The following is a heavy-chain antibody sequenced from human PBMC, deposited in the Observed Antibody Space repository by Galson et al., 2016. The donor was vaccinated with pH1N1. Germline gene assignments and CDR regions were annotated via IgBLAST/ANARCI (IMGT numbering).Heavy chain of an antibody. J-gene: IGHJ4*02. CDR1: GDSINRNY. CDR2: IYYSGTT. V-gene: IGHV4-59*01. D-gene: IGHD2-21*02. Sequence: ETLSLTCTVSGDSINRNYWSWIRQPPGKGLEWIGYIYYSGTTSYNPSLKSRITISVDSSQGQFSLKLTSVPAAATAVYYCARGGGDLDSWGQGTLVTVSS. CDR3: ARGGGDLDS.